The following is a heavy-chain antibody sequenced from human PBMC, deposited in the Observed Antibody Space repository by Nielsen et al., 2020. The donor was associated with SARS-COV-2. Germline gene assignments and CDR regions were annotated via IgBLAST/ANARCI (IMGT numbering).Heavy chain of an antibody. J-gene: IGHJ6*02. V-gene: IGHV1-46*01. Sequence: WVRQAPGQGLEWMGIINPSGGSTSYAQKFQGRVTMTRDTSTSTVYMELSSLRSEDTAVYYCARDGEYYDILTGYYYYYGMDVWGQGTTVTVSS. CDR3: ARDGEYYDILTGYYYYYGMDV. D-gene: IGHD3-9*01. CDR2: INPSGGST.